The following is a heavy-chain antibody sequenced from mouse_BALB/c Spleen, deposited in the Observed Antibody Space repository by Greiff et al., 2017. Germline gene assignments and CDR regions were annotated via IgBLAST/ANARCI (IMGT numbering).Heavy chain of an antibody. CDR1: GFTFSNYW. CDR3: TRAMITGFAY. CDR2: IRLKSNNYAT. D-gene: IGHD2-4*01. Sequence: EVKLMESGGGLVQPGGSMKLSCVASGFTFSNYWMNWVRQSPEKGLEWVAEIRLKSNNYATHYAESVKGRFTISRDDSKSSVYLQMNNLRAEDTGIYYCTRAMITGFAYWGQGTLVTVSA. V-gene: IGHV6-6*02. J-gene: IGHJ3*01.